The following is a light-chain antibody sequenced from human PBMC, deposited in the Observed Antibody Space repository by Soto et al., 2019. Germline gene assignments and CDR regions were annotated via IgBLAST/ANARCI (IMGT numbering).Light chain of an antibody. CDR3: QQYGSSPRT. J-gene: IGKJ1*01. V-gene: IGKV3-20*01. Sequence: DIVLTQSPGTLSLSPGERATLSCRASQSVSSSNLAWYRQKPGQAPRLLIYGASTRATGIPDRFSGSGSGTDFTLTINRLEPEDFAVYYCQQYGSSPRTFGQGTMVEIK. CDR1: QSVSSSN. CDR2: GAS.